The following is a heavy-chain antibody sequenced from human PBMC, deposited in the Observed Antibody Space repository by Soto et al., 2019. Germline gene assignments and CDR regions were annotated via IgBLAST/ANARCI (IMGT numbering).Heavy chain of an antibody. CDR3: AKSGRDTALSSSSSYFDY. CDR2: ISYDGSNK. Sequence: SGGSLRLSCAASGFTFSSYGMHWVRQAPGKGLEWVAVISYDGSNKYYADSVKGRFTISRDNSKNTLYLQMNSLRAEDTAVYYCAKSGRDTALSSSSSYFDYWGQGTLVTVSS. J-gene: IGHJ4*02. V-gene: IGHV3-30*18. D-gene: IGHD6-6*01. CDR1: GFTFSSYG.